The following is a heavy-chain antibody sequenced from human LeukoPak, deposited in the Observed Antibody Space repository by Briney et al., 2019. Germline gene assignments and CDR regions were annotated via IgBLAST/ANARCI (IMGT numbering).Heavy chain of an antibody. D-gene: IGHD6-19*01. J-gene: IGHJ4*02. CDR3: ARVRRSLCSSGWAFDY. CDR2: IYYSGST. CDR1: GGSISSGGYY. Sequence: SETLSLTCTVSGGSISSGGYYWSWIRQHPGKGLEWIGYIYYSGSTYYNPSLKSRVTISVDTSKNQFSLKLSSVTAADTAVYCCARVRRSLCSSGWAFDYWGQGTLVTVSS. V-gene: IGHV4-31*03.